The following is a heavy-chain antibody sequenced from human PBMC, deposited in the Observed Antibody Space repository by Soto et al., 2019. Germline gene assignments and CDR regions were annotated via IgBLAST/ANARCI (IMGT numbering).Heavy chain of an antibody. CDR2: IYSSGTT. V-gene: IGHV4-59*01. CDR3: ARAWRSGAIFIDAFDS. J-gene: IGHJ3*01. D-gene: IGHD3-3*01. CDR1: GGYINDYY. Sequence: SETLSLTCTVSGGYINDYYWTWIRQPPGKGLEWIGHIYSSGTTNYNPSLKSRATILVDTSRNQFSLKLGSVTAADTAVYYCARAWRSGAIFIDAFDSWGQGTSVTVSS.